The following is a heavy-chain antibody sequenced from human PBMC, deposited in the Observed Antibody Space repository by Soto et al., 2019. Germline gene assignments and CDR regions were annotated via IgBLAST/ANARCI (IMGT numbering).Heavy chain of an antibody. V-gene: IGHV1-2*04. J-gene: IGHJ6*02. D-gene: IGHD2-8*01. Sequence: ASVKVSCKASGYSFTNYHIHWVRQAPGQGLEWLGRINPKSGGTSTAQKFQGWVTMTTDTSISTASMELTRLTSDDTAIYYCARGDSTDCSNGVCSFFYNHDMDVWGQGTTVTVS. CDR1: GYSFTNYH. CDR3: ARGDSTDCSNGVCSFFYNHDMDV. CDR2: INPKSGGT.